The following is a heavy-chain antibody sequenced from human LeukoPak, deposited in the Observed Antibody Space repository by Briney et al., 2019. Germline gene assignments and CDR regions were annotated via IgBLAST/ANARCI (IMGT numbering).Heavy chain of an antibody. J-gene: IGHJ4*02. V-gene: IGHV6-1*01. Sequence: PTLSLTCAISGDSVSSNSAAWNWLRQSPSRGLEWLGRTYCRSKWYNDYAVSVKSRITINPDTSKNQFSLQLNSVTPEDTAVYYCARDQVTYGGIDYWGQGTPVTVSS. CDR3: ARDQVTYGGIDY. D-gene: IGHD4-23*01. CDR1: GDSVSSNSAA. CDR2: TYCRSKWYN.